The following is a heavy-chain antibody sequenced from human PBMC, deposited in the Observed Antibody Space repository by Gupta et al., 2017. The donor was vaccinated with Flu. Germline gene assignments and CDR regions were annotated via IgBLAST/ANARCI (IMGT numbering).Heavy chain of an antibody. CDR1: GFTFSSYA. CDR3: AKRWDYGSGSYRAFDI. V-gene: IGHV3-23*01. D-gene: IGHD3-10*01. Sequence: EVQLLESGGGLVKPGGSLRLSCAASGFTFSSYAMSWVRQAPGKGMEWVSAISGSGGSTYYADYVKGRFTISRDNSKNTLYLQMNSLRAEETAVYYCAKRWDYGSGSYRAFDIWGQGTMVTVSS. CDR2: ISGSGGST. J-gene: IGHJ3*02.